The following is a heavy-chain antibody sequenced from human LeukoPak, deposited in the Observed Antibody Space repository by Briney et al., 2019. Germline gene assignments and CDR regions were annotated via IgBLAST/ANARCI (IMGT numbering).Heavy chain of an antibody. V-gene: IGHV1-2*06. J-gene: IGHJ4*02. CDR2: LNPNTGHA. CDR1: AYDFTGYH. CDR3: AKDRDGADRIIL. D-gene: IGHD5-24*01. Sequence: ASVKVSCKVVAYDFTGYHIHWVRQAPGQGPEWMGRLNPNTGHAVYAFKFQGRVTITRDTSSSTAYMEVTRLTSDDTALYYCAKDRDGADRIILWGQGTLVTVSS.